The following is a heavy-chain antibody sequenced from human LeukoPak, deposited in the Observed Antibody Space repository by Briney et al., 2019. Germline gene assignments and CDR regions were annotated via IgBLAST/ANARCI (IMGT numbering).Heavy chain of an antibody. CDR2: IIPIFGTA. V-gene: IGHV1-69*13. D-gene: IGHD6-19*01. J-gene: IGHJ4*02. CDR1: GGTFSSYA. CDR3: ARVKGQWLDY. Sequence: SVTVSCKASGGTFSSYAISWVRQAPGQGLEWMGGIIPIFGTANYAQKFQGRVTITADESTSTAYMELSSLRSEDAAVYYCARVKGQWLDYWGQGTLVTVSS.